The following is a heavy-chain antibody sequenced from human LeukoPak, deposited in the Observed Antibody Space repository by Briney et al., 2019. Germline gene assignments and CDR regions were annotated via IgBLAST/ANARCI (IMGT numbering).Heavy chain of an antibody. V-gene: IGHV3-48*03. D-gene: IGHD3-9*01. CDR3: ARWGATGYGDY. Sequence: GGSLRLSCAASGFTLSSYGMNWVRQAPGKGLEWVSYISDSSSTIYYADSVKGRLTISRDNAKNSLYLRMNSLRAEDTAVYYCARWGATGYGDYWGQGTLVTVSS. CDR2: ISDSSSTI. CDR1: GFTLSSYG. J-gene: IGHJ4*02.